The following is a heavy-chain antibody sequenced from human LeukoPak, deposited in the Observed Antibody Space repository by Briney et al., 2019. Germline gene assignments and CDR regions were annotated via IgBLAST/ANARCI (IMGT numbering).Heavy chain of an antibody. J-gene: IGHJ4*02. CDR1: GFAFNTYW. V-gene: IGHV3-7*01. D-gene: IGHD6-19*01. Sequence: PGGSLRLSCAASGFAFNTYWMSWVRQAPGKGLEWVANIKPDGSAKYYVDSVKGRFTISRDNAKNSLYLQMNSLRADDTAIYYCARDEWWQLIAVAITSYFDCWGQGTPVTVSS. CDR3: ARDEWWQLIAVAITSYFDC. CDR2: IKPDGSAK.